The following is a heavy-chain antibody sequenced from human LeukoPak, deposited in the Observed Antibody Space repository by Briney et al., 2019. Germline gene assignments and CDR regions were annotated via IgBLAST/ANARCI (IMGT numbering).Heavy chain of an antibody. J-gene: IGHJ3*02. Sequence: NPSETLSLTCTVSGASISQHYWSWIRQPPGKGLKYIGYFYYDGSTNYTSSVRSRVTILVDTSKNQFTLNLRSVTAADTAKYYCTRGITGHYRSMGGFAFDIWGQGTVVAVSS. CDR1: GASISQHY. CDR2: FYYDGST. V-gene: IGHV4-59*11. D-gene: IGHD2-8*02. CDR3: TRGITGHYRSMGGFAFDI.